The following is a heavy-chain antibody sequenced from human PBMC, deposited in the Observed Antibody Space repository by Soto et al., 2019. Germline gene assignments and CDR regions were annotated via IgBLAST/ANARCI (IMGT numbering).Heavy chain of an antibody. CDR2: INPSGGST. J-gene: IGHJ3*02. CDR1: GYTFTSYY. D-gene: IGHD6-6*01. CDR3: ARGSSIAALALDAFDI. Sequence: GASVKVSCKASGYTFTSYYMHWVRQAPGQGLEWMGIINPSGGSTSYAQKFQGRVTMTRDTSTSTVYMELSSLRSEDTAVYYCARGSSIAALALDAFDIWGQGTVVTVSS. V-gene: IGHV1-46*03.